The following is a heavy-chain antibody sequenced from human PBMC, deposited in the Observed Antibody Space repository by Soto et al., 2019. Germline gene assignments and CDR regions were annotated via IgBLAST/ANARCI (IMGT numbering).Heavy chain of an antibody. CDR3: ARGGATPMVLTY. CDR2: INHSGRT. V-gene: IGHV4-34*01. D-gene: IGHD5-18*01. CDR1: GGSFSNYY. J-gene: IGHJ4*02. Sequence: QVQLQQWGAGLLKPSETLSLTCAVYGGSFSNYYWTWIRQPPVKGLEWIGQINHSGRTNYNPSLKSQVAMSVDKSKSQFSLILSSVPAADRAVYYCARGGATPMVLTYWGPGNLVTVSS.